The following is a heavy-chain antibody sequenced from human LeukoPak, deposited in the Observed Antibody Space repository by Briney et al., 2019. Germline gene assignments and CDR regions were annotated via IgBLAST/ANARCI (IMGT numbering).Heavy chain of an antibody. Sequence: PSETLSLTCTVSGGSISSFYWSWIRQPAGKGLEWIGRIYSSGSTNYNPSLESRVTMSVDTSKNQFTLKLSSVTAADTAVYYCARDLEGDFWSGYSRIYYYYMDVWGKGTTVTVSS. CDR2: IYSSGST. D-gene: IGHD3-3*01. CDR1: GGSISSFY. CDR3: ARDLEGDFWSGYSRIYYYYMDV. V-gene: IGHV4-4*07. J-gene: IGHJ6*03.